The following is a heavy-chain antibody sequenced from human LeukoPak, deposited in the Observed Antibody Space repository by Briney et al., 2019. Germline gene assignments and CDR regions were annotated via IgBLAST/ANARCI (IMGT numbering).Heavy chain of an antibody. J-gene: IGHJ2*01. CDR3: ARGAASGFSTGWYFDL. D-gene: IGHD3/OR15-3a*01. CDR2: INHSGST. V-gene: IGHV4-34*01. Sequence: SETLSLTCAFCGGSFSGYYWSWIRQPPGKGLEWIGEINHSGSTNYNPSLKSRVTISVDTSKNQFSLKLSSVTAADTAIYYCARGAASGFSTGWYFDLWGRGTLVTVSS. CDR1: GGSFSGYY.